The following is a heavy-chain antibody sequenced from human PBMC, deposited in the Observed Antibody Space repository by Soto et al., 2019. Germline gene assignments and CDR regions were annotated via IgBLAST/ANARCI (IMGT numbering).Heavy chain of an antibody. V-gene: IGHV3-23*01. CDR1: GFTFSSYS. CDR3: AKDGYSGYDYRSLGFDY. D-gene: IGHD5-12*01. J-gene: IGHJ4*02. Sequence: PGGSLILSCAASGFTFSSYSMSWVRQAPGKGLEWVSAISGSGGSTYYADSVKGRFTISRDNSKNTLYLQMNSLRAEDTAVYYCAKDGYSGYDYRSLGFDYWGQGTLVTVSS. CDR2: ISGSGGST.